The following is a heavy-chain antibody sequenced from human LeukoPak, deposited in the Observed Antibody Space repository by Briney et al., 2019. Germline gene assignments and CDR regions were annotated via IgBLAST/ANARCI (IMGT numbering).Heavy chain of an antibody. CDR1: GFTFSSYS. CDR3: ARDPGYSSSRPFDY. V-gene: IGHV3-21*01. Sequence: GGSLRLSCAASGFTFSSYSMNWVRQAPGKGLEWVSSISSSSSYIYYADSVKGRFTISRDNAKNPLYLQMNSLRAEDTAVYYCARDPGYSSSRPFDYWGQGTLVTVSS. CDR2: ISSSSSYI. D-gene: IGHD6-6*01. J-gene: IGHJ4*02.